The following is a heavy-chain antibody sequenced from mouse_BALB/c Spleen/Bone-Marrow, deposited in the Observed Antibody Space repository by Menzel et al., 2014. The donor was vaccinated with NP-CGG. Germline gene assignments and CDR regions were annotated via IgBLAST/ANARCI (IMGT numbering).Heavy chain of an antibody. CDR3: ATYYRYDRRFAY. CDR1: GFNINDTH. Sequence: VQLKESAAEPAKPGASVTLACTASGFNINDTHMHWLKQRLEQGLAWIGRIDPANGNTKYDPKFQGKDTITADTSSSTAYLQLISLTSYVTAVYYCATYYRYDRRFAYWGQGTLVTVSA. J-gene: IGHJ3*01. CDR2: IDPANGNT. D-gene: IGHD2-14*01. V-gene: IGHV14-3*02.